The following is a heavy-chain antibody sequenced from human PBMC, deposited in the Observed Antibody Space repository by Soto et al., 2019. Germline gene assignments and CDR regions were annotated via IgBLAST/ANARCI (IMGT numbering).Heavy chain of an antibody. V-gene: IGHV3-23*01. Sequence: GGSLRLSCAASGFTFSSYAMSWVRQAPGKGLEWVSAISGSGGSTYYADSVKGRFTISRDNSKNTLYLQMNSLRAEDTAVYYCAKDLGRSGYYDSKDYWGQGTLVTVSS. CDR2: ISGSGGST. D-gene: IGHD3-3*01. CDR1: GFTFSSYA. CDR3: AKDLGRSGYYDSKDY. J-gene: IGHJ4*02.